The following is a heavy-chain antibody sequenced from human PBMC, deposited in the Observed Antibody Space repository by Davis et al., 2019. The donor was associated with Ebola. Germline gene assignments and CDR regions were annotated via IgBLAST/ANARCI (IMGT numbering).Heavy chain of an antibody. CDR3: ARAAAVAGSVDY. CDR1: GGSISSYY. J-gene: IGHJ4*02. V-gene: IGHV4-59*01. CDR2: IYYSGST. Sequence: PSETLSLTCTVSGGSISSYYWSWIRQPPGKGLEWIGYIYYSGSTNYNPSLKSRVTISVDTSKNQFSLKLSSVTAADTAVYYCARAAAVAGSVDYWGQGTLVTVSS. D-gene: IGHD6-19*01.